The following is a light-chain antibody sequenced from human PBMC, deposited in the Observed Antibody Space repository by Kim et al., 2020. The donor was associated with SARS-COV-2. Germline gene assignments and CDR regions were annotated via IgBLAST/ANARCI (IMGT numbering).Light chain of an antibody. Sequence: ASVKLTCTLSSGHSSYAIAWHQHRPEKGPRYLMKLNSDGSHSKGDGLPDRFSGSSSGAERYLTISSLQSEDEADYYCQTWGTGIRVFGGGTKLTVL. V-gene: IGLV4-69*01. CDR2: LNSDGSH. J-gene: IGLJ3*02. CDR3: QTWGTGIRV. CDR1: SGHSSYA.